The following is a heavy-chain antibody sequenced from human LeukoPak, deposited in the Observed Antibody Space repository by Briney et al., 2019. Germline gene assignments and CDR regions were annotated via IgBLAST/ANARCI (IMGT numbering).Heavy chain of an antibody. J-gene: IGHJ4*02. CDR3: AKGLAGTGRGDY. Sequence: GGSLRLSCAASGFTFSSHWMSWVRQAPGKGLEWVANIKEDGSEIYYVDSVKGRFTISRDNAKNSLYLQMNSLRAEDTAVYYCAKGLAGTGRGDYWGQGTLVTVSS. CDR2: IKEDGSEI. D-gene: IGHD6-19*01. CDR1: GFTFSSHW. V-gene: IGHV3-7*01.